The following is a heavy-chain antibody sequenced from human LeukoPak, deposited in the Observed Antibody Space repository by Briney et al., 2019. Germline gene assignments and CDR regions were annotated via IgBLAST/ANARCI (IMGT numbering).Heavy chain of an antibody. V-gene: IGHV4-38-2*02. CDR2: IYYSGNT. J-gene: IGHJ4*02. CDR3: ARASGSYSDY. CDR1: GYSISSGYY. Sequence: SETLSLTCTVSGYSISSGYYWAWIRQPPGKGLEWIGNIYYSGNTYYNPSLKSRVSISVDTSKNQFSLKLSSVTAADTAVYYCARASGSYSDYWGQGTLVTVSS. D-gene: IGHD1-26*01.